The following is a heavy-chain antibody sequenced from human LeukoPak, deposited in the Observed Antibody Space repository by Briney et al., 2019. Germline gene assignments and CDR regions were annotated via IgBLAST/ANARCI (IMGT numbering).Heavy chain of an antibody. Sequence: SETLSLTCTVSGDSISSGDYYWSWIRQPPGKGLEWIGYIYYSGSTYYNPSLKSRVTISVDTSKNQFSLKLSSVTPADTAVYYCAGTYYDFTSPFDYWGQGTLVTVSS. CDR3: AGTYYDFTSPFDY. D-gene: IGHD3-3*01. V-gene: IGHV4-30-4*08. J-gene: IGHJ4*02. CDR1: GDSISSGDYY. CDR2: IYYSGST.